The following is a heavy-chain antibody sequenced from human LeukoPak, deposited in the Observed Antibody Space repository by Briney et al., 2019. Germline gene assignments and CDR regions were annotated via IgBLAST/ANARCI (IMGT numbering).Heavy chain of an antibody. V-gene: IGHV3-74*01. CDR1: GFTLSTYW. J-gene: IGHJ4*02. D-gene: IGHD4-23*01. CDR2: IYAHGTNT. Sequence: GGSLRLSCAASGFTLSTYWMHWVRQAPGKGLVWVSHIYAHGTNTTYADSVKGRFTISRDSAKNTLFLQMNSLRAEDTAVYYCAAYGDNSDFAYWGQGTLVTVSS. CDR3: AAYGDNSDFAY.